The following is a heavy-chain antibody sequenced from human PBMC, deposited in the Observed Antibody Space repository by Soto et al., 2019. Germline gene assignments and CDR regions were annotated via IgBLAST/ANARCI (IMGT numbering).Heavy chain of an antibody. CDR3: ATGGVRDMDV. J-gene: IGHJ6*02. V-gene: IGHV4-4*07. CDR1: GGSISVYH. D-gene: IGHD3-10*01. CDR2: IYTSGST. Sequence: SETLSLTCTVSGGSISVYHWSWVRHPAGKGLEWIGRIYTSGSTNYNPSLKSRVTMSVDTSKNQFSLKLTSVTAADTAVYYCATGGVRDMDVWGQGTTVTVSS.